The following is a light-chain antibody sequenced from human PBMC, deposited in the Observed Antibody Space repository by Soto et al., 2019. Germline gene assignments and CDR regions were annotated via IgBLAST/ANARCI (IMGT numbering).Light chain of an antibody. Sequence: DIQMTQSPSTLSASVGDRVTITCRASQSISSGLAWYQQKPGKAPKLLIYDASSLESGVPSRFSGSGSGTEFNLTISSMQPDDFATYYCQQYNSYSRTFGQGT. CDR1: QSISSG. CDR2: DAS. V-gene: IGKV1-5*01. CDR3: QQYNSYSRT. J-gene: IGKJ1*01.